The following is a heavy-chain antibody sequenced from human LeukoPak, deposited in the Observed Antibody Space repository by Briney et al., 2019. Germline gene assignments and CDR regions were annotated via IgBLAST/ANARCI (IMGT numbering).Heavy chain of an antibody. CDR1: GGSFSGYY. J-gene: IGHJ4*02. D-gene: IGHD3-3*01. V-gene: IGHV4-34*01. Sequence: PSETLSLTCAIYGGSFSGYYWSWIRQPPGKGLEWIGEINHSGSTNYNPSLKSRVTISVDTSKNQFSLKLSSVTAADTAVYYCARGRTYDFWSGYPSHFDYWGQGTLVTVSS. CDR2: INHSGST. CDR3: ARGRTYDFWSGYPSHFDY.